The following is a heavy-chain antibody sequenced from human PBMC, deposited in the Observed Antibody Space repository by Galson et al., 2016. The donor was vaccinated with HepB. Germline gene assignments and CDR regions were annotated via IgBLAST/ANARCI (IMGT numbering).Heavy chain of an antibody. Sequence: SLRLSCAASGFTFSNYGMHWVRQAPGKGVKWVASLGGSSPHTYHADSVKGRFTSSRDPSKNTLFLQMDSLTADDSGIYFCAKGQWGTFFKPFESWGPGTLVTVSS. CDR2: LGGSSPHT. CDR3: AKGQWGTFFKPFES. J-gene: IGHJ4*02. D-gene: IGHD1-26*01. V-gene: IGHV3-23*01. CDR1: GFTFSNYG.